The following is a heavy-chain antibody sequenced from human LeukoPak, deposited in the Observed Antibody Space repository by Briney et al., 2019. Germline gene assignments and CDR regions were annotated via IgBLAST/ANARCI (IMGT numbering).Heavy chain of an antibody. CDR2: IIPIFGTA. J-gene: IGHJ5*02. V-gene: IGHV1-69*13. CDR3: ARGRYCSSTSCYRGYWFDP. Sequence: SVKVSCKASGGTFSSYAISWVRQAPGQGLEWMGGIIPIFGTANYAQKFQGRVTITADESTSTAYMELSSLRSEDTAVYYCARGRYCSSTSCYRGYWFDPWGQGTLVTVSS. D-gene: IGHD2-2*01. CDR1: GGTFSSYA.